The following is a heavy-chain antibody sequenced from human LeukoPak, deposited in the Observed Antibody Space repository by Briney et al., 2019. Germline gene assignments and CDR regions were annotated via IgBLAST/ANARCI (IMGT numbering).Heavy chain of an antibody. CDR2: IYTSGST. J-gene: IGHJ5*02. Sequence: PSETLSLTCTVSGGSISSYYWSWIRQPAGKGLEWIGRIYTSGSTNYNPSLKSRVTMSVDTSKNQFSLKLSSVTAADTAVYYCARDQWDIVVVPAAITGRGSWFDPWGRGTLVTVSS. V-gene: IGHV4-4*07. D-gene: IGHD2-2*02. CDR3: ARDQWDIVVVPAAITGRGSWFDP. CDR1: GGSISSYY.